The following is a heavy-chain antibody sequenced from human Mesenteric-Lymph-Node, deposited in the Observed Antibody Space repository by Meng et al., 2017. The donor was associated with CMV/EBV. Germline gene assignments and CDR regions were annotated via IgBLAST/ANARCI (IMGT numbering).Heavy chain of an antibody. D-gene: IGHD1-26*01. CDR1: GFTISNYN. CDR3: ARDRTIVGASYGMDV. J-gene: IGHJ6*02. Sequence: GGSLRLSCAASGFTISNYNMNWVRQAPGKGLEWVSSISASSTYIYYADSVKGRFTISRDNAKNSLYLQMNSLRAEDTAVFYCARDRTIVGASYGMDVWGQGTTVTVSS. V-gene: IGHV3-21*06. CDR2: ISASSTYI.